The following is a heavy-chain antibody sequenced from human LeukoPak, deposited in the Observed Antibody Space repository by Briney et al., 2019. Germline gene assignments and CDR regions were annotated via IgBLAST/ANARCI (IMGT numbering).Heavy chain of an antibody. D-gene: IGHD2-2*02. Sequence: GGSLRLSCAASGFTFSSYSMNWVRQAPGKGLEWVSYISSSSSTIYYADSVKGRFTISRDNAKNSLYLQMNSLRAEDTAVYYCARDLRPTRPAAISVGYWGQGTLVTDSS. J-gene: IGHJ4*02. CDR3: ARDLRPTRPAAISVGY. CDR1: GFTFSSYS. CDR2: ISSSSSTI. V-gene: IGHV3-48*04.